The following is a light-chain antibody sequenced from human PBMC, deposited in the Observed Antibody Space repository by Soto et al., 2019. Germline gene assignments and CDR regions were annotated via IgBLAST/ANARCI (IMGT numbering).Light chain of an antibody. V-gene: IGLV2-14*01. Sequence: QSALTQPASVSGSPGQSITISCTGTSSDVCGYNYVSWYQQHPGKAPKLMIYDVSNRPSGVSNRFSGSKSGNTASLTISGLQAEDEADYYCSSYTRSSTLYVVFAGGTKVTVL. J-gene: IGLJ2*01. CDR1: SSDVCGYNY. CDR2: DVS. CDR3: SSYTRSSTLYVV.